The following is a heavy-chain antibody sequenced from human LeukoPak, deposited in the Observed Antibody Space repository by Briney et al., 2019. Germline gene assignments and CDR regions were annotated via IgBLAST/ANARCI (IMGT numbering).Heavy chain of an antibody. D-gene: IGHD3-22*01. CDR3: AKIDYYDSSGYYEDAFDI. V-gene: IGHV3-23*01. CDR2: ISGSGGST. CDR1: GFTFSSYA. J-gene: IGHJ3*02. Sequence: GGSLRLSCAASGFTFSSYAMTWVRQAPGKGLEWVSSISGSGGSTYYADSVKGRFTISRDNSKNTLYLQMNSLRAEDTAVYYCAKIDYYDSSGYYEDAFDIWGQGTMVTVSS.